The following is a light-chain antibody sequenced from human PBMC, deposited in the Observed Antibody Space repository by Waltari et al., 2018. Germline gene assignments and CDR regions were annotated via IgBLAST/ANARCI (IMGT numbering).Light chain of an antibody. J-gene: IGKJ2*01. CDR1: QSLVYSYGNIY. CDR2: KVS. CDR3: MQGTHWPYT. V-gene: IGKV2-30*01. Sequence: DAVLTQSPLALPVTLGQPASISCRTSQSLVYSYGNIYLNWFQHRTGQSPRPLIYKVSDRHSGVPDRFSGSGSGTDFTLKISRVEADDIGVYYCMQGTHWPYTFGQGTKLEI.